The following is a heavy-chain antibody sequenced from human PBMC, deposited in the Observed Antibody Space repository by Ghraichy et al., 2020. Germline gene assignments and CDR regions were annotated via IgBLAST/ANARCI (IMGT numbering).Heavy chain of an antibody. CDR2: IYTSGST. Sequence: SETLSLTCTVSGGSISSGSYYWSWIRQPAGKGLEWIGRIYTSGSTNYNPSLKSRVTISVDTSKNQFSLKLSSVTAADTAVYYCARAGRGSSGYDYTIDYWGQGTLVTVSS. CDR3: ARAGRGSSGYDYTIDY. V-gene: IGHV4-61*02. CDR1: GGSISSGSYY. D-gene: IGHD3-22*01. J-gene: IGHJ4*02.